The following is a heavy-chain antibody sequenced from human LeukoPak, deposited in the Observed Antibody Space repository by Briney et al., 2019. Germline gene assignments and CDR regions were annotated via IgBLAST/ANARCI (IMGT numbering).Heavy chain of an antibody. D-gene: IGHD3-10*01. Sequence: SETLSLTCAVYGGSFSGYYWSWIRQPPGKGLQWIGEINHSGSTNYNPSLKSRVTMSVDTSKNQFSLKLSSVTAADTAVYYCARDLVTMVRGVITYYYYYMDVWGKGTTVTISS. CDR2: INHSGST. V-gene: IGHV4-34*01. CDR1: GGSFSGYY. J-gene: IGHJ6*03. CDR3: ARDLVTMVRGVITYYYYYMDV.